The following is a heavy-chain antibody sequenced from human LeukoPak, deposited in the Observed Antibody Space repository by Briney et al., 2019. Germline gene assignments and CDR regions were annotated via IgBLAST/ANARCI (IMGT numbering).Heavy chain of an antibody. CDR2: IYYSGST. J-gene: IGHJ3*02. CDR3: ATSAARHDAFDI. Sequence: SETLSLTCTVSGGSISSSSYYWGWIRQPPGKGLEWIGSIYYSGSTYYNPSLKSRVTISVDTSKNQFSLKLSSVTAADTAVYYCATSAARHDAFDIWGQGTMVTVSS. CDR1: GGSISSSSYY. V-gene: IGHV4-39*07. D-gene: IGHD6-6*01.